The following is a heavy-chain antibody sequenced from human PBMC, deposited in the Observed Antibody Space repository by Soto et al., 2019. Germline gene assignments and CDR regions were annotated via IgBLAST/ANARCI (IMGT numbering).Heavy chain of an antibody. Sequence: SETLSLTCAVSGGSISSGGYSWSWIRQPPGKGLEWIGYIYHSGSTYYNPSLKSRVTISVDTSKNQFSLKLSSVTAADTAVYYCARESRGYCSSTSCYGNWFDPWGQGTLVTVSS. D-gene: IGHD2-2*03. CDR2: IYHSGST. CDR1: GGSISSGGYS. J-gene: IGHJ5*02. V-gene: IGHV4-30-2*05. CDR3: ARESRGYCSSTSCYGNWFDP.